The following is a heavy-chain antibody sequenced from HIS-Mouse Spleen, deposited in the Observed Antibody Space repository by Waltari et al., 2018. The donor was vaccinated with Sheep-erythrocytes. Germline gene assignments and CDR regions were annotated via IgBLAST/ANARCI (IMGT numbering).Heavy chain of an antibody. J-gene: IGHJ4*02. D-gene: IGHD4-4*01. CDR3: AKREGYSNYYFDY. Sequence: QVQLVESGGGVVQPGRSLRLSCAASGFTFSSYGMHWVRQAPGKGLGWVAVISYDGINTYYADSLKGRFTISRDNSKNTLYLQMNSLRAEDTAVYYCAKREGYSNYYFDYWGQGTLVTVSS. CDR2: ISYDGINT. CDR1: GFTFSSYG. V-gene: IGHV3-30*18.